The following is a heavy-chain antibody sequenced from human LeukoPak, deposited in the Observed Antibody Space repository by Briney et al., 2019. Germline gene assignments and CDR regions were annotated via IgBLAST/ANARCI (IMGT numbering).Heavy chain of an antibody. J-gene: IGHJ6*02. D-gene: IGHD6-19*01. Sequence: SETLSLTCTVSGGSISSSSYYWGWIRQPPGKGLEWIGSIYYSGSTYYNPSLKSRVTISVDTSKNQFSLKLSSVTAADTAVYYCARGYSSGDHYYYYGMDVWGQGTTVTVSS. V-gene: IGHV4-39*07. CDR2: IYYSGST. CDR3: ARGYSSGDHYYYYGMDV. CDR1: GGSISSSSYY.